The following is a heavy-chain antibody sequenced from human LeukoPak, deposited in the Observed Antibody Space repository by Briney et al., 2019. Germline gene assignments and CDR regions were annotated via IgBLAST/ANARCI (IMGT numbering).Heavy chain of an antibody. CDR3: ASTPPSSGWYPFDY. V-gene: IGHV1-69*13. CDR1: GGTFSSYV. D-gene: IGHD6-19*01. CDR2: SILIFGTA. Sequence: SVKVSCKASGGTFSSYVISWVRQAPGQGLEWMGGSILIFGTANYAQKFQGRVTITADDSTSTAYMELSSLRSEHTAVYYCASTPPSSGWYPFDYWGQGTLVTVSS. J-gene: IGHJ4*02.